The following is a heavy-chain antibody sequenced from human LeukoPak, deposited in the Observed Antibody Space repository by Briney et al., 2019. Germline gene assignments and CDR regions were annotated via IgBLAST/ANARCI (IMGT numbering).Heavy chain of an antibody. CDR2: TSSDLNVK. V-gene: IGHV3-30-3*01. Sequence: PGGSLRLSCAASGFTFRNYVIHWVRQAPGKGLEWVAVTSSDLNVKLYADSVKGRFTISRDNSKNTLYLQMNSLRAEDTAVYYCARDYRYCSGGSCYSRYFDYWGQGTLVTVSS. D-gene: IGHD2-15*01. CDR1: GFTFRNYV. J-gene: IGHJ4*02. CDR3: ARDYRYCSGGSCYSRYFDY.